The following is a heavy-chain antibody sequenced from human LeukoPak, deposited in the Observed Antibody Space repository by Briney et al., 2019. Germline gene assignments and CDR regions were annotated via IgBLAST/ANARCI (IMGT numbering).Heavy chain of an antibody. CDR3: ARTNAFDI. CDR2: IYYSGST. Sequence: SQTLSLTCTVSGGSISPYHWSWIRQPPGKGLEWIGYIYYSGSTNYNPSLKSRVTISVDTSKNQFSLRLSSVTAADTAVYYCARTNAFDIWGQGTMVTVSS. V-gene: IGHV4-59*01. J-gene: IGHJ3*02. CDR1: GGSISPYH.